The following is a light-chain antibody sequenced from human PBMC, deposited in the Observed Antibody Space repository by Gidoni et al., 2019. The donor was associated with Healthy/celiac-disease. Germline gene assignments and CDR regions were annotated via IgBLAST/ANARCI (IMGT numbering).Light chain of an antibody. CDR3: QQSYSTPRT. V-gene: IGKV1-39*01. CDR2: AAS. Sequence: DLQMTQSPSSLSAYVGDRVTITCRASQSISSYLNWYQQKPGKAPKLQIYAASSLQSGVPSRFSGSGSGTDFTLTISSLQPEDFATYYCQQSYSTPRTFGQGTRVEIK. CDR1: QSISSY. J-gene: IGKJ1*01.